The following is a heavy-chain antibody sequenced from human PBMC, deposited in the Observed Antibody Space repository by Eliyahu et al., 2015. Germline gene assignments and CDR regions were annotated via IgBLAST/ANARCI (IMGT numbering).Heavy chain of an antibody. J-gene: IGHJ4*02. CDR1: SSYA. D-gene: IGHD3-22*01. CDR2: ISYDGSNK. CDR3: ARGIYDSSGYSVDY. Sequence: SSYAMHWVRQAPGKGLEWVAVISYDGSNKYYADSVKGRFTISRDNSKNTLYLQMNSLRAEDTAVYYCARGIYDSSGYSVDYWGQGTLVTVSS. V-gene: IGHV3-30-3*01.